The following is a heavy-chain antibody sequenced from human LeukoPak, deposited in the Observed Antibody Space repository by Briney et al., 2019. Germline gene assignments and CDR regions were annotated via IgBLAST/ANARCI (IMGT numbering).Heavy chain of an antibody. CDR1: GFTFSSYD. D-gene: IGHD3-22*01. CDR2: IGTAGDT. CDR3: ARSRSRDYYDSSGYPPGFDY. V-gene: IGHV3-13*01. J-gene: IGHJ4*02. Sequence: PGGSLRLSCAASGFTFSSYDMHWVRQATGKGLEWVSAIGTAGDTYYPGSVKGRFTISRENAKNSLYLQMNSLRAGDTAVYYCARSRSRDYYDSSGYPPGFDYWGQGTLVTVSS.